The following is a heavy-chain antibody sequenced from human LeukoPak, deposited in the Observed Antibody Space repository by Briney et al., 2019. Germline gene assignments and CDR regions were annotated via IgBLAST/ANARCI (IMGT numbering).Heavy chain of an antibody. CDR2: IYYSRST. CDR1: GGSISSSSYY. Sequence: PSETLSLTCTVSGGSISSSSYYWGSVRQPPGKGLEWIGSIYYSRSTYYNPSLKSRVTISVDTSKNQFSLKLSSVTAADTAVYYCARRWLLGPVDYWGQGTLVTVSS. D-gene: IGHD5-12*01. J-gene: IGHJ4*02. V-gene: IGHV4-39*01. CDR3: ARRWLLGPVDY.